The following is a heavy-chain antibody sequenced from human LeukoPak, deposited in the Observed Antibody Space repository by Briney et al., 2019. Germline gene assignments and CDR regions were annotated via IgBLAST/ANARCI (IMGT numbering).Heavy chain of an antibody. CDR3: ARWEYSSSSYRLDP. J-gene: IGHJ5*01. CDR1: GVTFSSYT. CDR2: IIPILGIE. Sequence: SVKVSCKASGVTFSSYTISWVRQAPGQGLEWMGWIIPILGIENYAQTLQGRVTITADKSKSTAYMQLTSLRAEDTAVYYCARWEYSSSSYRLDPWGQGTLGNVSS. D-gene: IGHD6-6*01. V-gene: IGHV1-69*02.